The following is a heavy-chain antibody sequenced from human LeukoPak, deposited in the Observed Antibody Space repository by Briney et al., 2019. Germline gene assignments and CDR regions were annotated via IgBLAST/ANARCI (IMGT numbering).Heavy chain of an antibody. CDR2: INPSGGST. CDR3: ARGQGGVRGVIITAAFDI. CDR1: GYTFTSYY. Sequence: ASVKVSCKASGYTFTSYYMHWVRQAPGQGLEWMGIINPSGGSTSYAQKFQGRVTMTRDMSTSTVYMELSSLRSEDTAVYYCARGQGGVRGVIITAAFDIWGQGTMVTVSS. V-gene: IGHV1-46*01. J-gene: IGHJ3*02. D-gene: IGHD3-10*01.